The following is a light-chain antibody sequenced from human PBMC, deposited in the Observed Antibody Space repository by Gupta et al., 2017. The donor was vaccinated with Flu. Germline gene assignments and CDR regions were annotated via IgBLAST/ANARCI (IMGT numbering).Light chain of an antibody. Sequence: EIVLTQSPGTLSLSPGERATLSCRASQTVTSSYLAWYQQKPGQATRLLIYGASSRATGIPDRFSGSGSGTDFTLTISRLEPEDFAVYFCQYYGNSLFGEGTKVEIK. CDR1: QTVTSSY. J-gene: IGKJ4*01. CDR3: QYYGNSL. V-gene: IGKV3-20*01. CDR2: GAS.